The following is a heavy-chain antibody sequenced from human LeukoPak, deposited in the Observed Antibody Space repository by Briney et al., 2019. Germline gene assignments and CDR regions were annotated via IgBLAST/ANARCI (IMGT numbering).Heavy chain of an antibody. CDR3: ARGDSVRFLEWLLSKSGNWFDP. D-gene: IGHD3-3*01. CDR2: IYHSGST. J-gene: IGHJ5*02. CDR1: DYSISSGFF. Sequence: PSETLSLTCTVSDYSISSGFFWGWIRQPPGKGLEWIGSIYHSGSTYSNPSLKSRVTISVDTSKNQFSLELTSVTAADTAVYYCARGDSVRFLEWLLSKSGNWFDPWGQGTLVTVSS. V-gene: IGHV4-38-2*02.